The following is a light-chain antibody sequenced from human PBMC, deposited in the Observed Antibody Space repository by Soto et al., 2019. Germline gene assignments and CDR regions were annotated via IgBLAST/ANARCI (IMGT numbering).Light chain of an antibody. CDR1: QSISSNY. CDR3: QQYGSSPLT. V-gene: IGKV3-20*01. Sequence: EIVLAQSPGTLSLSPGERATLSCRASQSISSNYLAWYQQKPGQAPRLLIYGASSRATGIPDRFSGSGSETDFTLTISRLEPEDFAVYYCQQYGSSPLTFGGGTKVEI. CDR2: GAS. J-gene: IGKJ4*01.